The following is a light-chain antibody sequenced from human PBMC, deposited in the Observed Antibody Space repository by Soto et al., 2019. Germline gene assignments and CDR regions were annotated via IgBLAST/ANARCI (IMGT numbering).Light chain of an antibody. CDR1: QSVSSY. CDR2: DAS. V-gene: IGKV3-11*01. CDR3: QQRSNWPPYT. Sequence: EIVLTQSPATLSLSPGERATLSCRASQSVSSYLAWYQQKSGQAPRLLIYDASNRATGIPARSSGSGSGTDFTLTISSLEPEDFAVYYCQQRSNWPPYTFGQGTKLEIK. J-gene: IGKJ2*01.